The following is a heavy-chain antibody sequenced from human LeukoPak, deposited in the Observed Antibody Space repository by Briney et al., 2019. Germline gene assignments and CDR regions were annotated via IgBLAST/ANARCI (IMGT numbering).Heavy chain of an antibody. J-gene: IGHJ4*02. CDR2: LRYDGSHK. D-gene: IGHD2-21*01. V-gene: IGHV3-30*02. CDR1: GFTFSSYG. CDR3: AKDHRAFVVVNAIPDY. Sequence: PGGSLRLSCAASGFTFSSYGMHWVRQAPGKGLEWVAFLRYDGSHKYYADSVKGRFTISRDNSKNTLYLQMNSLRAEDTAVYYCAKDHRAFVVVNAIPDYWGQGTLVTVSS.